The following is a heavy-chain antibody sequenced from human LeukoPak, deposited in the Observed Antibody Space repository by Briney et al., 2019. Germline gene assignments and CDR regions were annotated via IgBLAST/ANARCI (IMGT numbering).Heavy chain of an antibody. D-gene: IGHD2-2*02. J-gene: IGHJ4*02. CDR2: IRYDGSNK. Sequence: GGSLRLSCAASGFTFSNYGMHWVRQAPGKGLEWVAFIRYDGSNKYYADSVKGRFNISRDSSKNTLYLQMNSLRAEDTAVYYCAKDPQLYCSSTSCYTNYFDYWGQGTLVTVSS. V-gene: IGHV3-30*02. CDR3: AKDPQLYCSSTSCYTNYFDY. CDR1: GFTFSNYG.